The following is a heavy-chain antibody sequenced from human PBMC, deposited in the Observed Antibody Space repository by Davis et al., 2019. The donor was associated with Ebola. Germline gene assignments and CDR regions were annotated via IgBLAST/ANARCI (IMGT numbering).Heavy chain of an antibody. V-gene: IGHV4-59*01. CDR2: IYDSGST. D-gene: IGHD4-17*01. Sequence: PSETLSLTCTVSGGSISNSYWSWIRQPPGKGLEWIGYIYDSGSTKFSASLKSRVTISMDTSSNQFSLKLTSVTAADTAVYYCARGDYGGADNWGQGIMVTVSS. J-gene: IGHJ4*02. CDR3: ARGDYGGADN. CDR1: GGSISNSY.